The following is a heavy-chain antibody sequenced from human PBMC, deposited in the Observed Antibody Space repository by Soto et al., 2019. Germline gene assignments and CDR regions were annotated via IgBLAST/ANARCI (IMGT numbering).Heavy chain of an antibody. CDR2: INAGNGNT. Sequence: QVQLVQSGAEVKKPGASVKVSCKASGFTFTSYAMHWVRQAPGQRLEWMGWINAGNGNTKYSQRFQGIGTITRDTSASTAYMELSSLRSEDTAVYYCAREGIYYWGQGTLVTVSS. CDR3: AREGIYY. D-gene: IGHD6-13*01. V-gene: IGHV1-3*01. J-gene: IGHJ4*02. CDR1: GFTFTSYA.